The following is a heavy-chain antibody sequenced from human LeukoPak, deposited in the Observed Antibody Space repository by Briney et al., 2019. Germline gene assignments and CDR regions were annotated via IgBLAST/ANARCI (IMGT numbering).Heavy chain of an antibody. CDR1: GFTLSSYG. J-gene: IGHJ4*02. Sequence: PGGSLRLSCAASGFTLSSYGMHWVRQAPGKGLEWVAFIRYDGSNKYYADSVKGRFTISRDNSKNTLYLQMNSLRAEDTAVYYCAKDIWRSGILTGYSPSLGFDYWGQGTLVTVSS. CDR2: IRYDGSNK. D-gene: IGHD3-9*01. CDR3: AKDIWRSGILTGYSPSLGFDY. V-gene: IGHV3-30*02.